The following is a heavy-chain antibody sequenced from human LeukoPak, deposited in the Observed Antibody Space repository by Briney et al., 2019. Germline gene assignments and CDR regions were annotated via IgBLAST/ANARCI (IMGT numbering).Heavy chain of an antibody. CDR1: GYTFTSYG. J-gene: IGHJ6*03. D-gene: IGHD6-13*01. CDR2: ISAYNGNT. CDR3: ARDHRGIAAAAYYYYYYMDV. V-gene: IGHV1-18*01. Sequence: ASVKVSCKASGYTFTSYGISWVRQAPGQGLEWMGWISAYNGNTNYAQKPQGRVTMTTDTSTSTAYMELRSLRSDDTAVYYCARDHRGIAAAAYYYYYYMDVWGKGTTVTVSS.